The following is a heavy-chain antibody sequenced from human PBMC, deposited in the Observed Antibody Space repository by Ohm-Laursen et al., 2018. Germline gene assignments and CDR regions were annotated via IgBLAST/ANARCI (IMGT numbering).Heavy chain of an antibody. J-gene: IGHJ4*02. Sequence: SVKVSCKASGYTFDSFGITWVRQAPGQGLEWMGRIIPILGIANYAQKFQGRVTITADKSTSTAYMELSSLRSEDTAVYYCAREDGYSYPYDYWGQGTLVTVSS. CDR3: AREDGYSYPYDY. V-gene: IGHV1-69*04. CDR2: IIPILGIA. CDR1: GYTFDSFG. D-gene: IGHD5-18*01.